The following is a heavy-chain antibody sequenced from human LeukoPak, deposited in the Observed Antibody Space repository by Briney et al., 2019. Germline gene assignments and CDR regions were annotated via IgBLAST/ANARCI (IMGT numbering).Heavy chain of an antibody. J-gene: IGHJ3*02. D-gene: IGHD3-16*01. V-gene: IGHV1-2*02. CDR2: INPNSGGT. CDR3: ARGYGLNAFDI. Sequence: ASVKVSCKASGYTFTDYHIHWVRQAPGQGLEWMGWINPNSGGTNYAQKFQGRVTMTRDTSISTAYMELSRLRSDDTAVYYCARGYGLNAFDIWGQGTMVTVSS. CDR1: GYTFTDYH.